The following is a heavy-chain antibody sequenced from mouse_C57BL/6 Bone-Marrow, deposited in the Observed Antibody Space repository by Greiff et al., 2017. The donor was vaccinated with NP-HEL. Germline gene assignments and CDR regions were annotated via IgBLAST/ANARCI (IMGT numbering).Heavy chain of an antibody. V-gene: IGHV1-59*01. Sequence: QVQLQQPGAELVRPGTSVKLSCKASGYTFTSYWMHWVKQRPGQGLEWIGVIDPSDSYTNYNQKFKGKATLTVDTSSSTAYMQLSSLTSEDSAVYYCAKSYYGSSRNYFDYWGQGTTLTVSS. D-gene: IGHD1-1*01. J-gene: IGHJ2*01. CDR2: IDPSDSYT. CDR3: AKSYYGSSRNYFDY. CDR1: GYTFTSYW.